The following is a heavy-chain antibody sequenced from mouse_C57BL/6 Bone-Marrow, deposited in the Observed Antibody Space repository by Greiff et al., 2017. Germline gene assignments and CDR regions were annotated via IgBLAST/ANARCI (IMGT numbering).Heavy chain of an antibody. V-gene: IGHV14-3*01. CDR3: AIEWGNDD. CDR2: IDLANGDT. CDR1: GFTIINTS. Sequence: EVKLQESVAEFVRPGASVKLSCKASGFTIINTSMHWVKQRPEQGLEWIGRIDLANGDTTSDPKFQGKATFTADTYSNTAYLELSSLPSEDYAIYSCAIEWGNDDWGQGTSLTVSS. J-gene: IGHJ2*02. D-gene: IGHD2-1*01.